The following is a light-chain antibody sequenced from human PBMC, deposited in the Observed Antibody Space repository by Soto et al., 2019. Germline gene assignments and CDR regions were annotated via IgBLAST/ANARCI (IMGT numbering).Light chain of an antibody. CDR3: GTCDSSLGVV. J-gene: IGLJ2*01. CDR2: DNN. Sequence: QSVLTQPPSVSAAPGQKVTISCSGSSSNIGNNYVSWYQQLPGTAPKLLIYDNNKRPSGIPDRFSGSKSGTSATLGITGLQTGDEADYYCGTCDSSLGVVFGGGTQLTVL. V-gene: IGLV1-51*01. CDR1: SSNIGNNY.